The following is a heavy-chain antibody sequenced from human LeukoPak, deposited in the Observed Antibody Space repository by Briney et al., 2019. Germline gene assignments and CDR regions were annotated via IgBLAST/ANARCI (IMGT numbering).Heavy chain of an antibody. V-gene: IGHV4-59*01. Sequence: SETLSLTCTVSGGSISSYYWSWIRQPPGKGLEWIGYIYYSGSTNYNPSLKSRVTISVDTSKNQFSLKLSSVTAADTAVYYCARSRRQWELPPGDWGQGTLVTVSS. J-gene: IGHJ4*02. CDR2: IYYSGST. D-gene: IGHD1-26*01. CDR3: ARSRRQWELPPGD. CDR1: GGSISSYY.